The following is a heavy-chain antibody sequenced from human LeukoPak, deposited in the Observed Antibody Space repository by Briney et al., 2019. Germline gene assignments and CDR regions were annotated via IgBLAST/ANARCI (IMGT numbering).Heavy chain of an antibody. J-gene: IGHJ3*02. D-gene: IGHD3/OR15-3a*01. CDR3: AKEAASDFVAFDI. V-gene: IGHV3-23*01. CDR1: GFTFSSYA. CDR2: VSGSGSAT. Sequence: GGSLRLSCAASGFTFSSYAMSWVRQAPGKGLEWVSGVSGSGSATYYADSVKGRFTISRDNSKNTLYLQMNSLRAEDTAVYYCAKEAASDFVAFDIWGQGTMVTVSS.